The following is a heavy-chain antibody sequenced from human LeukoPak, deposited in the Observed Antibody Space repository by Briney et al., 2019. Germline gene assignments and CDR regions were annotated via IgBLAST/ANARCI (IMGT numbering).Heavy chain of an antibody. CDR1: GFTLSSYA. D-gene: IGHD3-22*01. V-gene: IGHV3-23*01. J-gene: IGHJ4*02. Sequence: GGSLRLSCAASGFTLSSYAMSWVRQAPGKGLEWVSAISGSGGSTYYADSVKGRFTISRDNSKNTLYLQMNSLRAEDTAVYYCAKDRVVVVITTFDYWGQGTLVTVSS. CDR3: AKDRVVVVITTFDY. CDR2: ISGSGGST.